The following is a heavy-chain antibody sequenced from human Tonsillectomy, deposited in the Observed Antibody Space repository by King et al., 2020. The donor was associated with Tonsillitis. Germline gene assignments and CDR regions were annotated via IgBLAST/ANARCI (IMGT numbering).Heavy chain of an antibody. Sequence: VQLVHSGAEVREPGASVKGSCKASGYTFSGHYIHWVRQAPGQGPEWMGCMSPGQGPEWVGWVNPYSSGTDSAQKLQGRVTMTRDTSISTAYMELSSLRSDDTAVYYCARGSGDFDYWGQGTLVTVSS. CDR2: VNPYSSGT. D-gene: IGHD6-25*01. J-gene: IGHJ4*02. V-gene: IGHV1-2*02. CDR1: GYTFSGHY. CDR3: ARGSGDFDY.